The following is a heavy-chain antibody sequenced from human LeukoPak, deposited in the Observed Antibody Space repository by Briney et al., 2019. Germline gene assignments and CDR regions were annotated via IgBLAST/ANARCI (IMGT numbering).Heavy chain of an antibody. Sequence: GGSLRLSCAASGFTFSSYAMHWVRQAPGKGLEWVAVISYDGSNKYYADSVKGRFTNSRDNAKNSLYLQMDSLSAEDTAVYYCTTLHYYGMVVWGPGTTVTVS. J-gene: IGHJ6*02. V-gene: IGHV3-30*04. CDR1: GFTFSSYA. CDR2: ISYDGSNK. CDR3: TTLHYYGMVV.